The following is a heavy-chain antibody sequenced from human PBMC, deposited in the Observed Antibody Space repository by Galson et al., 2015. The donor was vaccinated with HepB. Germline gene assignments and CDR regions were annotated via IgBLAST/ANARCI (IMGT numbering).Heavy chain of an antibody. Sequence: ETLSLTCTVSGGSISSSSYYWGWIRQPPGKGLEWIGSIYYSGSTYYNPSLKSRVTISVDTSKNQFSLKLSSVTAADTAVYYCARPFRYYGSGSYSSSFRFDPWGQGTLVSVSS. V-gene: IGHV4-39*01. CDR2: IYYSGST. CDR3: ARPFRYYGSGSYSSSFRFDP. CDR1: GGSISSSSYY. J-gene: IGHJ5*02. D-gene: IGHD3-10*01.